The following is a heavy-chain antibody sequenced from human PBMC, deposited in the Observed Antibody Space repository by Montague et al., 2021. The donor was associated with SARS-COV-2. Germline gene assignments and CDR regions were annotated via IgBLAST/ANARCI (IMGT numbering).Heavy chain of an antibody. CDR3: TSGGSKFGSEFDY. CDR2: ISTSGST. Sequence: TLSLTCTVSGGSTSTGRYFWSWIRQPAGKGLEWIGRISTSGSTHYSPSLKSRVTISVDTSKNQFSLKLDSMTAADTALYYCTSGGSKFGSEFDYWGQGTLVTVSS. V-gene: IGHV4-61*02. J-gene: IGHJ4*02. D-gene: IGHD3-10*01. CDR1: GGSTSTGRYF.